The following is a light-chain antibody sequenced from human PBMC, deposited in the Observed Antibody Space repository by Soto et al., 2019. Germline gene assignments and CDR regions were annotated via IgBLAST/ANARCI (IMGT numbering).Light chain of an antibody. Sequence: DIQMTQSPSSLSASVGDRVTITCGASQGISNYLAWYQQKPGKVPKLLIYAASTLQSGVPSRFSGSGSGTDFTLTISSLQPEDVATYYCQKYNSDTRTFGQGTQVDIK. CDR2: AAS. V-gene: IGKV1-27*01. J-gene: IGKJ1*01. CDR1: QGISNY. CDR3: QKYNSDTRT.